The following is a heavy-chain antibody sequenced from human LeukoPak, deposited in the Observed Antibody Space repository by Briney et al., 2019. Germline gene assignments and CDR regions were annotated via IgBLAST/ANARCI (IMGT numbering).Heavy chain of an antibody. V-gene: IGHV4-30-2*01. CDR3: ARGPRFQH. CDR2: IYDSGST. Sequence: SETLSLTCTVSGGSISSGGYYWSWLRQPPGKGLEWIGFIYDSGSTSYNSSLKSRVAISVDRSKNQFSLKLSSVTAADTAVYYCARGPRFQHWGQGTLVTVSS. J-gene: IGHJ1*01. CDR1: GGSISSGGYY.